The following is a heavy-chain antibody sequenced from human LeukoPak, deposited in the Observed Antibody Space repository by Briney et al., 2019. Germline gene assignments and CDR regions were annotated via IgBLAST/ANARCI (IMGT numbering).Heavy chain of an antibody. V-gene: IGHV4-34*01. CDR1: GGSFSGYY. CDR3: ACYYYDSSGYFDY. CDR2: INHSGST. J-gene: IGHJ4*02. Sequence: PSETLSLTCAVYGGSFSGYYWSWIRQPPGKGLEWIGEINHSGSTNYNPSLKSRVTISVDTSKNQFSLELSSVTAADTAIYYCACYYYDSSGYFDYWGQGTLVTVSS. D-gene: IGHD3-22*01.